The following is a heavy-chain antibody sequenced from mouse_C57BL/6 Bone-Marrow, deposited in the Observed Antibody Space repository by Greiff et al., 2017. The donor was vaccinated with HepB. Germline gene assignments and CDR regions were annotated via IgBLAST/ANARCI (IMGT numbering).Heavy chain of an antibody. D-gene: IGHD2-12*01. J-gene: IGHJ1*03. CDR3: ARNYSDVYWYFDV. CDR1: GYTFTSYW. CDR2: INPSSGYT. Sequence: VQLQESGAELAKPGASVKLSCKASGYTFTSYWMHWVKQRPGQGLEWIGYINPSSGYTKYNQKFKDKATLTADKSSSPAYMQLSSLTYEDSAFYYCARNYSDVYWYFDVWGTGTTVTVSS. V-gene: IGHV1-7*01.